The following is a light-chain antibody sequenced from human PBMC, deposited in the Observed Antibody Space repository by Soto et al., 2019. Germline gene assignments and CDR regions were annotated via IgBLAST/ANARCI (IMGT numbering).Light chain of an antibody. CDR2: DAS. CDR3: QQRSNWPIT. Sequence: EIVLTQSPGTLSLSPGERATLSCRSSQTVRNNYLAWYQQKPGQAPRLLIYDASSRATGIPARFSGSGSGTDFSLTISSLEPEDFAVYYCQQRSNWPITFGLGTRLEIK. CDR1: QTVRNNY. J-gene: IGKJ5*01. V-gene: IGKV3D-20*02.